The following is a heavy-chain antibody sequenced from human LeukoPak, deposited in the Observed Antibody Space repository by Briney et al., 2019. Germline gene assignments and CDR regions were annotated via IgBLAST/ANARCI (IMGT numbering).Heavy chain of an antibody. CDR2: ISYDGSNK. J-gene: IGHJ4*02. CDR1: GFTFCSFG. Sequence: GGSLRLSCAASGFTFCSFGMHWVRQAPGKGLEWGAVISYDGSNKYYADSVKGRFTISRDNSKNTLYMQMNSLRAEDTAVYYCAKDLMVRGVTGDYWGQGTLVTVSS. CDR3: AKDLMVRGVTGDY. D-gene: IGHD3-10*01. V-gene: IGHV3-30*18.